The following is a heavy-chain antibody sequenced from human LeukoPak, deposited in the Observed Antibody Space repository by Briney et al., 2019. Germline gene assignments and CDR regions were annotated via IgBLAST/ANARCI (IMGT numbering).Heavy chain of an antibody. D-gene: IGHD3-22*01. CDR1: GYTFTSYD. CDR3: ARGSQYYDNSIDY. J-gene: IGHJ4*02. V-gene: IGHV1-8*01. Sequence: ASVKVSCKASGYTFTSYDINWVRQATGQGLGWMGWMNPNSGNTGYAQKFQGRVTMTRNTSISTAYMELSSLRSEDTAVYYCARGSQYYDNSIDYWGQGTLVTVSS. CDR2: MNPNSGNT.